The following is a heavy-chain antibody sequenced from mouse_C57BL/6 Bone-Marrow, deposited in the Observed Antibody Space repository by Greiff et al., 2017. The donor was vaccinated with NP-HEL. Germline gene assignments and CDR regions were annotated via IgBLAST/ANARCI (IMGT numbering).Heavy chain of an antibody. CDR1: GYTFTSYG. J-gene: IGHJ4*01. CDR2: IYPRSGNT. D-gene: IGHD1-1*01. CDR3: ARWGYYGSRDAMDY. Sequence: VQLQQSGAELARPGASVKLSCKASGYTFTSYGISWVKQRTGQGLEWIGEIYPRSGNTYYNEKFKGKATLTADKSSSTAYMELRSLTSEDSAVYFCARWGYYGSRDAMDYWGQGTSVTVSS. V-gene: IGHV1-81*01.